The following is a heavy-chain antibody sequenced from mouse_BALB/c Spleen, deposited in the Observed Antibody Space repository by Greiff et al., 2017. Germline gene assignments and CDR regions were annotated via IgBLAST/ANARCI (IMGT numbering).Heavy chain of an antibody. J-gene: IGHJ3*01. CDR2: ISYSGST. CDR3: ARGYYGSSFFAY. CDR1: GYSITSDYA. D-gene: IGHD1-1*01. V-gene: IGHV3-2*02. Sequence: EVKLVESGPGLVKPSQSLSLTCTVTGYSITSDYAWNWIRQFPGNKLEWMGYISYSGSTSYNPSLKSRISITRDTSKNQFFLQLNSVTTEDTATYYCARGYYGSSFFAYWGQGTLVTVSA.